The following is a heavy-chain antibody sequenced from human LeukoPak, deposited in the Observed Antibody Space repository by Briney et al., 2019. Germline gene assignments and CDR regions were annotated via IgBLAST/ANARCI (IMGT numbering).Heavy chain of an antibody. D-gene: IGHD3-3*01. V-gene: IGHV1-69*01. CDR2: IIPIFGTA. CDR3: ARGDITIFGVVIIPDYYYGMDV. J-gene: IGHJ6*02. Sequence: SVKVSCTASGGTFSSYAISWVRQAPGQGLEWMGGIIPIFGTANYAQKFQGRVTITADESTSTAYMELSSLRSEDTAVYYCARGDITIFGVVIIPDYYYGMDVWGQGTTVTVSS. CDR1: GGTFSSYA.